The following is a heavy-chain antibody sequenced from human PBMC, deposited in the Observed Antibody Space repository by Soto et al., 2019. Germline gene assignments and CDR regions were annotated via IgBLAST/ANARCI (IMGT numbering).Heavy chain of an antibody. Sequence: EVQLLESGGGFDRRGGSRGFSGEAPGFFFSASALTGAPQVPGRGLEWVSAISGSGGKTYYADSVKGRFTIPRDSSQNMMSLQMSGLRAEDTAIYYCVKGMNYYYYYMDVWGNGTTVTVSS. J-gene: IGHJ6*03. CDR1: GFFFSASA. V-gene: IGHV3-23*01. CDR3: VKGMNYYYYYMDV. CDR2: ISGSGGKT.